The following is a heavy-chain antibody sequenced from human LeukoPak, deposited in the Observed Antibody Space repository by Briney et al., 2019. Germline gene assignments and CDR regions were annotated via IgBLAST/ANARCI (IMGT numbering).Heavy chain of an antibody. CDR1: EFPVGSNY. V-gene: IGHV3-66*01. CDR3: ARLTHLQWFDP. CDR2: IYSGGST. J-gene: IGHJ5*02. D-gene: IGHD3-9*01. Sequence: GGSLRLSCAASEFPVGSNYMTWVRQAPGKGLEWVSLIYSGGSTYYADSVKGRFTISRDNSKNTLYLQMNSLRAEDTAVYYCARLTHLQWFDPWGQGTLVTVSS.